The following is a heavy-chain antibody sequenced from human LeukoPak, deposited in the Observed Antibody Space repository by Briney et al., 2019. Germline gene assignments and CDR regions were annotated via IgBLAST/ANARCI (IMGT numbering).Heavy chain of an antibody. CDR2: ISSSGSTI. D-gene: IGHD1-20*01. CDR1: GFTFSSYE. J-gene: IGHJ4*02. CDR3: ARLRITGTTREGWGFPDY. Sequence: PGGSLRLSCAASGFTFSSYEMNWVRQAPGKGLEWVSYISSSGSTIYYADSVKGRFTISRDNAKNSLYLQMNSLRAEDTAVYYCARLRITGTTREGWGFPDYWGQGTLVTVSS. V-gene: IGHV3-48*03.